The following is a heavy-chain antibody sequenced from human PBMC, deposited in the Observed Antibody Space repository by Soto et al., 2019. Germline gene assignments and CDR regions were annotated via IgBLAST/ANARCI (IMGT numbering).Heavy chain of an antibody. CDR3: ARDRDAYGSVNYYNRSDF. J-gene: IGHJ1*01. CDR1: GGIFSTYA. V-gene: IGHV1-69*01. D-gene: IGHD3-10*01. Sequence: QVQLVQSGAEVKKPGSSVKVSCKASGGIFSTYAISWLRQAPGQGLEWMGGIIPIFGTPNYAQRFQGRVTITADESTSTAYMELSRLRSEDTAVYYCARDRDAYGSVNYYNRSDFWGQGTLVTVSS. CDR2: IIPIFGTP.